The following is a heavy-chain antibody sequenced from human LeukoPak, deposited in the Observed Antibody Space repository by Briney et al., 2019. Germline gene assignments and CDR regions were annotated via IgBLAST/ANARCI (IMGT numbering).Heavy chain of an antibody. CDR3: ARGYGGVFDY. Sequence: SETLSLTCTVSGGSISSYYWSWIRQPPGKGLEWIGYIYYSGSTNYNPSLKSRVTVSADTSKNQFSLKLSSVTAADTAVYYCARGYGGVFDYWGQGTLVTVSS. D-gene: IGHD4-23*01. CDR2: IYYSGST. V-gene: IGHV4-59*01. CDR1: GGSISSYY. J-gene: IGHJ4*02.